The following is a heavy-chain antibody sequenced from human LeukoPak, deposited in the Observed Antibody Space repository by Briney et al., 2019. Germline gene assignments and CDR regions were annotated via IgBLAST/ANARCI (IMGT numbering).Heavy chain of an antibody. CDR2: INWNGGST. J-gene: IGHJ5*02. D-gene: IGHD3-16*01. V-gene: IGHV3-20*04. CDR3: ARDRARYDYVWGSYSS. Sequence: GGSLRLSCAASGFTFDDYGMSWVRQAPGKGLEWVSGINWNGGSTGYADSVKGRFTISRDNAKNSLYLQMNSLRAEDTALYYCARDRARYDYVWGSYSSWGQGTLVTVSS. CDR1: GFTFDDYG.